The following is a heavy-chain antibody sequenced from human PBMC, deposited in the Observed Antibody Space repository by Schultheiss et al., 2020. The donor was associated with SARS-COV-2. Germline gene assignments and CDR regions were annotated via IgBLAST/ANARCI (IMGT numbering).Heavy chain of an antibody. CDR2: INLSGGST. Sequence: ASVKVSCKAYGYTFTSYYMYWVRQAPGQGLEWMGIINLSGGSTTYAQKFQGRVTMTRDTSTSTVYMELSSLRSEDTAVYYCARVESSGYPFDPWGQGTLVTVSS. CDR3: ARVESSGYPFDP. V-gene: IGHV1-46*01. J-gene: IGHJ5*02. D-gene: IGHD3-3*01. CDR1: GYTFTSYY.